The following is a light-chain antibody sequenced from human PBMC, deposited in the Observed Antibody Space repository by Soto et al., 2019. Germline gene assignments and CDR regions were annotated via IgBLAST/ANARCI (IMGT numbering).Light chain of an antibody. V-gene: IGKV1-6*02. J-gene: IGKJ1*01. CDR3: LQDINYPWT. CDR1: QSISDY. Sequence: IPITQSRSTRPASVLYRVRMTCLANQSISDYLNWYQQKPGKAPKFLIYASSSLQSGVPPRFSGSGSGTDFTLAISSLQPEDSATYYCLQDINYPWTFGQGTKVDIK. CDR2: ASS.